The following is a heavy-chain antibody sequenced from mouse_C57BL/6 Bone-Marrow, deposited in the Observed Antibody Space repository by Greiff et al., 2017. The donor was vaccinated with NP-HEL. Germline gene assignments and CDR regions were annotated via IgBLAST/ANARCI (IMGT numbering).Heavy chain of an antibody. V-gene: IGHV5-2*01. J-gene: IGHJ2*01. CDR3: ARRVYYGNFEDY. Sequence: EVQVVESGGGLVQPGESLKLSCESNEYEFHSHDMSWVRKTPEKRLELVAAINSDGGSTYYPDTMERRFIISRDNTKKTLYLQMSSLRSEDTALYYGARRVYYGNFEDYWGQGTTLTVSS. CDR2: INSDGGST. CDR1: EYEFHSHD. D-gene: IGHD2-1*01.